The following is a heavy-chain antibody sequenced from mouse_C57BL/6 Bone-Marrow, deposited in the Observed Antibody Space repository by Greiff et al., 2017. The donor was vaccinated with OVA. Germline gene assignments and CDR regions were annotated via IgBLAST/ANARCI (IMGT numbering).Heavy chain of an antibody. V-gene: IGHV1-18*01. D-gene: IGHD2-5*01. CDR1: GYTFTDYN. J-gene: IGHJ1*03. Sequence: VQLQQSGPELVKPGASVKIPCKASGYTFTDYNMDWVKQSHGKSLEWSGDINPNNGGTIYNQKFKGKATLTVDKSSSTAYMERRSLTSEDTAVYYCARRYSNPYWDFDVWGTGTTVTVSS. CDR3: ARRYSNPYWDFDV. CDR2: INPNNGGT.